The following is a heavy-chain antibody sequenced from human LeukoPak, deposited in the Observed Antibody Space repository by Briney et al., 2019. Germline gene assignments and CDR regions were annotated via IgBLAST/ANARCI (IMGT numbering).Heavy chain of an antibody. CDR3: AALWFGEGVY. J-gene: IGHJ4*02. CDR2: IRSDSKII. CDR1: VFPLKIYE. D-gene: IGHD3-10*01. Sequence: GGSLRLSFAAPVFPLKIYEGTRVRQAPGKGLEWIAYIRSDSKIIDYADSVKGRFTVSRDNAKNSLYLQMNSLRAEDTAVYYCAALWFGEGVYWGQGTLVTVSS. V-gene: IGHV3-48*03.